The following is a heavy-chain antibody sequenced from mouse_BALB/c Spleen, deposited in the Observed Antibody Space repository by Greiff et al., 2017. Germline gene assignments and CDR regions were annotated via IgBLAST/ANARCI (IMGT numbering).Heavy chain of an antibody. J-gene: IGHJ3*01. D-gene: IGHD4-1*01. CDR1: GFSLTSYG. CDR2: IWAGGST. Sequence: VQLKESGPGLVAPSQSLSITCTVSGFSLTSYGVHWVRQPPGKGLVWLGVIWAGGSTNYNSALMSRLSISKDNSKSQVFLKMNSLQTDDTAMYYCARETGKAWFAYWGQGTLVTVSA. V-gene: IGHV2-9*02. CDR3: ARETGKAWFAY.